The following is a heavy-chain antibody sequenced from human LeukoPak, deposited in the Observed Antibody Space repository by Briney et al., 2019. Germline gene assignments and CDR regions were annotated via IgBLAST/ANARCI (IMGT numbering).Heavy chain of an antibody. J-gene: IGHJ4*02. D-gene: IGHD4-17*01. V-gene: IGHV3-64*01. CDR1: GFTFSSYA. Sequence: PGGSLRLSCAASGFTFSSYAMHWVRQAPGKGLEYVSAISSNGGSTYYANSMKGRFTISRDNSKNTLYLHMGSLRVEDMAVYYCATTTAYSRHDYWGQGTLVTVSS. CDR3: ATTTAYSRHDY. CDR2: ISSNGGST.